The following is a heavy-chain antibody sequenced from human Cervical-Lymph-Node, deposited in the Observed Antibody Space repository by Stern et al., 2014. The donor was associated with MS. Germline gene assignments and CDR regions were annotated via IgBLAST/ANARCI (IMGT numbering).Heavy chain of an antibody. D-gene: IGHD2-21*02. CDR3: ARHGDTSFVY. J-gene: IGHJ4*02. CDR2: IYYIGTT. Sequence: QVQLVESGPGLVQPSETLSLTCTVSGGSISNYYWSWIRQPPGKGLEWIGYIYYIGTTNYNPSIKSRVTISVDTSKNQFSLRLSSVSVADTAVYYCARHGDTSFVYWGQGTLVTISS. CDR1: GGSISNYY. V-gene: IGHV4-59*08.